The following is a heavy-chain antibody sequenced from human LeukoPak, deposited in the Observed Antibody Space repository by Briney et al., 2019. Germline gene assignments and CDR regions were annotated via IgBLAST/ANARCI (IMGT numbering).Heavy chain of an antibody. J-gene: IGHJ5*02. Sequence: GGSLRLSCAPSGFTFSRYTMNWVRQVPGKGLEWVSIISGTSSYRYYAESVKGGFSISRDDATNSVYLQMNSLRVEDTAVYYCARDASPYDSINWFDPWGQGTLVTVSS. CDR2: ISGTSSYR. V-gene: IGHV3-21*01. D-gene: IGHD3-3*01. CDR1: GFTFSRYT. CDR3: ARDASPYDSINWFDP.